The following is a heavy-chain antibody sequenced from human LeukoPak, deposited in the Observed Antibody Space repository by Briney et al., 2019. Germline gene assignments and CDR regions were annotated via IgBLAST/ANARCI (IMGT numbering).Heavy chain of an antibody. CDR3: ASPSSGQSFDI. D-gene: IGHD6-19*01. CDR2: IYTGGNT. J-gene: IGHJ3*02. V-gene: IGHV3-53*01. Sequence: GGSLRLSCAASGFIVSSNYMKWLRQAPGKGLEWVSVIYTGGNTYYADSVKGRFTISRDNSKNTLYLQMHSLRAEDTAVYYCASPSSGQSFDIWGQGTMVTVSS. CDR1: GFIVSSNY.